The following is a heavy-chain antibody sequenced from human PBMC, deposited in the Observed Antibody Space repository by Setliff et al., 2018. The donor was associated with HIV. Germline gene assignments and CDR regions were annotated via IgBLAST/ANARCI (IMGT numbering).Heavy chain of an antibody. J-gene: IGHJ4*02. CDR3: ARSIVPVASGYYYFEY. CDR1: GGSINSTSYY. V-gene: IGHV4-39*01. D-gene: IGHD3-3*01. CDR2: IYHTGST. Sequence: PSETLSLTCTVSGGSINSTSYYWGWIRQPQGNGLEWIGSIYHTGSTYYKPSLKIRVTISVDTSKNQFSLRLSSVAAGDTAVYYCARSIVPVASGYYYFEYWGQGTLVTVSS.